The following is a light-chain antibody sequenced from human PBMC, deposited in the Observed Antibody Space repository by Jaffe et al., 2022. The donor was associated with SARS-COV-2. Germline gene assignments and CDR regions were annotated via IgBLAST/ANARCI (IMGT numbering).Light chain of an antibody. CDR1: SLGNKY. Sequence: SYELTQPPSVSVSPGQTASITCSGDSLGNKYACWYQQRPGHSPILVIYQDSKRPSGIPDRFSGSNSGNTATLTISGTQATDEADYYCQAWDSSRAVFGGGTKLTVL. CDR2: QDS. J-gene: IGLJ2*01. CDR3: QAWDSSRAV. V-gene: IGLV3-1*01.